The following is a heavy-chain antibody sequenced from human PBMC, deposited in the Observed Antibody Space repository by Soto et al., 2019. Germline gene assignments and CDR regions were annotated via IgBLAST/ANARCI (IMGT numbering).Heavy chain of an antibody. CDR2: IIPIFGTA. V-gene: IGHV1-69*13. J-gene: IGHJ5*02. CDR1: GGTFSSYA. Sequence: SVKVSCKASGGTFSSYAISWVRQAPGQGLEWMGGIIPIFGTANYAQKFQGRVTITADESTSTAYMELSSLRSEDTAVYYCARTKWKGVWFDPWGQGTLVTVSS. D-gene: IGHD3-10*01. CDR3: ARTKWKGVWFDP.